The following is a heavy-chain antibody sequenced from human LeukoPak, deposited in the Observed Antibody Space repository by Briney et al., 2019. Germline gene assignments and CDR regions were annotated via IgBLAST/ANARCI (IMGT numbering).Heavy chain of an antibody. CDR1: GGSINSYY. CDR3: AREEAAAGHNYYYYYGMDV. CDR2: IYTSGST. J-gene: IGHJ6*02. D-gene: IGHD6-13*01. Sequence: PSETLSLTCTVSGGSINSYYWSRIRQPAGKGLEWIGRIYTSGSTNYNPSLKSRVTMSVDTSKNQFSLKLSSVTAADTAVYYCAREEAAAGHNYYYYYGMDVWGQGTTVTVSS. V-gene: IGHV4-4*07.